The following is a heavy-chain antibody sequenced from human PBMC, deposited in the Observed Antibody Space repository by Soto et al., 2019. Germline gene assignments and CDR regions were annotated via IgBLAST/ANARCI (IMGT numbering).Heavy chain of an antibody. V-gene: IGHV4-61*01. CDR2: IYYSGTT. CDR3: ARTTAVPNTLRSRYFFDY. CDR1: GGSVSDKTYY. Sequence: QVQLQESGPGLLKPSETLSLTCSVSGGSVSDKTYYWSWIRQPPGKRLEWIGYIYYSGTTNYNPSLKSRVTISVDLSKNRFSRRLSSVTTADTALYYCARTTAVPNTLRSRYFFDYWGQGTLVTVSS. D-gene: IGHD4-17*01. J-gene: IGHJ4*02.